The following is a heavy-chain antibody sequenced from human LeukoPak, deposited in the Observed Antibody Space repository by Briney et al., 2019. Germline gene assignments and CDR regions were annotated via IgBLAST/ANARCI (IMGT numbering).Heavy chain of an antibody. J-gene: IGHJ4*02. D-gene: IGHD6-19*01. CDR3: ARVLPGYSSGWYNFDY. CDR2: IIPILGIA. Sequence: SVKVSCKASGGTFSSYAISWVRQAPGQGLEWMGRIIPILGIANYAQKFQGRVTITADKSTSTAYMELSSLRSEDTAVYYCARVLPGYSSGWYNFDYWGQGTLVTVSS. V-gene: IGHV1-69*04. CDR1: GGTFSSYA.